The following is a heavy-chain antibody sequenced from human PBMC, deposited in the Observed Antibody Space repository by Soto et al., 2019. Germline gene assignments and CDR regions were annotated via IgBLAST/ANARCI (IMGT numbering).Heavy chain of an antibody. J-gene: IGHJ6*02. CDR3: AATGCSSTSCFHYYYYGMDV. Sequence: SETLSLTCTVSGGSISSYYWSWIRQPPGKGLEWIGYIYYSGSTNYNPSLKSRVTISVDTSKNQFSLKLSSVTAADTAVYYCAATGCSSTSCFHYYYYGMDVWGQGTTVTVSS. V-gene: IGHV4-59*01. CDR2: IYYSGST. D-gene: IGHD2-2*01. CDR1: GGSISSYY.